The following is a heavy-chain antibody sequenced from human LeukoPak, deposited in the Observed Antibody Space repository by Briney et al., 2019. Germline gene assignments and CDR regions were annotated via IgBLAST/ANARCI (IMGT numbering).Heavy chain of an antibody. CDR2: IYASGST. J-gene: IGHJ4*02. D-gene: IGHD1-26*01. CDR3: ARHKGGRYSGSYLDY. CDR1: DGSISNYY. Sequence: PSETLSLTCSVSDGSISNYYWSWIRQPPGKGLEWIGYIYASGSTNYNPSLKSRVTISVDTSKNQFSLKLSSVTAADTAVYYCARHKGGRYSGSYLDYWARQPWSPSPQ. V-gene: IGHV4-4*09.